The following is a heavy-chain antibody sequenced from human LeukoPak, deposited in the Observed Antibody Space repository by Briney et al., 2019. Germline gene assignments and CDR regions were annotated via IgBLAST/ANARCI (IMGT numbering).Heavy chain of an antibody. J-gene: IGHJ4*02. D-gene: IGHD5-24*01. V-gene: IGHV3-48*01. CDR2: ISSSSTI. CDR3: ARDPRHGYNWVY. Sequence: PGGSLRLSCAASGFTFSSYSMNWVRQAPGKGLEWVSYISSSSTIYYADSVKGRFTISRDNAKNSLYLQMNSLRAEDTAVYYCARDPRHGYNWVYWGQGTLVTVSS. CDR1: GFTFSSYS.